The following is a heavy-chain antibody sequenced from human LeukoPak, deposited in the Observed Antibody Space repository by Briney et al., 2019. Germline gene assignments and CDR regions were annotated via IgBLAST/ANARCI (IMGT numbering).Heavy chain of an antibody. Sequence: RSGGSLRLSCAASGFTFDDYAMHWVRQAPGKGLEWVSGISWNSGSIGYADSVKGRFTISRDNSKNTLYLQMNSLRTEDTAVYYCAKDPGSGNYYYYYMDVWGKGTTVTISS. CDR3: AKDPGSGNYYYYYMDV. D-gene: IGHD3-10*01. V-gene: IGHV3-9*01. CDR1: GFTFDDYA. J-gene: IGHJ6*03. CDR2: ISWNSGSI.